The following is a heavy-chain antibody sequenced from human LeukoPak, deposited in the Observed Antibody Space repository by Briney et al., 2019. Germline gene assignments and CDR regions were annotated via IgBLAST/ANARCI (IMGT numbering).Heavy chain of an antibody. CDR2: IYYSGST. CDR3: ARDSDYGDCQQGPFEI. D-gene: IGHD4-17*01. J-gene: IGHJ3*02. Sequence: PSDTLSLPCTVSGGSIRHISYYWGWLRPPPGKELEWYGSIYYSGSTYFNPSLNSRVTMSVDTSKIQFSLKLSSVTAADTRVYYCARDSDYGDCQQGPFEIWGQGTMVTVSS. CDR1: GGSIRHISYY. V-gene: IGHV4-39*07.